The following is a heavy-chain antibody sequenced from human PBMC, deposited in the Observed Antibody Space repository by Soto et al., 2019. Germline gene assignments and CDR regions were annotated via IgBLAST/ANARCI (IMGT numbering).Heavy chain of an antibody. Sequence: QVLLQESGPGLVKPSETLSLTCTVSGGSISFYYWTWIRQPAGKGLEWIGRLSSSGSTNYNPSLNSRVTMSIDTSKNQFSLKLSSVTAADTGVYYCASDYAAQDAFDIWGQGTMVTVSS. CDR1: GGSISFYY. CDR3: ASDYAAQDAFDI. V-gene: IGHV4-4*07. CDR2: LSSSGST. D-gene: IGHD6-6*01. J-gene: IGHJ3*02.